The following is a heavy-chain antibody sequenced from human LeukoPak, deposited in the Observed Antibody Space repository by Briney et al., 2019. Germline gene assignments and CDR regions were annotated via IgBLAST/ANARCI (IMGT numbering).Heavy chain of an antibody. J-gene: IGHJ4*02. CDR2: ISGSGGST. V-gene: IGHV3-23*01. D-gene: IGHD2-15*01. CDR1: GFTFDDYG. CDR3: ANSGLNRFEY. Sequence: PGGSLRLSCAASGFTFDDYGMSWVRQAPGKGLEWVSSISGSGGSTYYADSVKGRFSISRDNSKNTLYLQVNSLRADDTAVYYCANSGLNRFEYWGQGALVTVSS.